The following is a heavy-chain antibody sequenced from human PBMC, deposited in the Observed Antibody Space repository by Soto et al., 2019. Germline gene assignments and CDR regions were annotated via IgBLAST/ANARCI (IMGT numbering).Heavy chain of an antibody. CDR3: ARLSILDRSSGDVIDY. CDR2: IYYGGST. J-gene: IGHJ4*02. V-gene: IGHV4-59*01. Sequence: SETLSLTCTVSGGSISSYYWSWIRQPPGKGLEWIGYIYYGGSTNYNPSLKSRVTISVDTSKNQFSLKLSSVTAADTAVYYCARLSILDRSSGDVIDYWGQGTLVTVSS. CDR1: GGSISSYY. D-gene: IGHD1-26*01.